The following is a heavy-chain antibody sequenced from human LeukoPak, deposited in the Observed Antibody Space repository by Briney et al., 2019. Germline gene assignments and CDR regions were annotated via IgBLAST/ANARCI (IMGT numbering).Heavy chain of an antibody. V-gene: IGHV1-2*02. CDR3: ARGFFDNWFDP. J-gene: IGHJ5*02. D-gene: IGHD3-3*01. CDR2: INPNSGGT. CDR1: GYTFTGYY. Sequence: ASVKVSCKASGYTFTGYYMHWVRQAPGQGLEWMGWINPNSGGTNSAETFQGRVTMTRDTSPSTAYMELSRLRFDDTAVYYCARGFFDNWFDPWGQGTLVTVSS.